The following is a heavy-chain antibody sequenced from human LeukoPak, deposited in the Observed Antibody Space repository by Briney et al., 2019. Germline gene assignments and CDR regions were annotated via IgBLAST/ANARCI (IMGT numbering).Heavy chain of an antibody. CDR1: GFTFSSYV. CDR2: ISYDGGNK. J-gene: IGHJ6*02. Sequence: GGSLRLSCAASGFTFSSYVMHWVRQAPGKWVEWVASISYDGGNKYYADSVNGRFTVSRDTSKNTLYLQMNSLRAEDTAVFYCARAPNQYYGMDVWGQGTTVSVSS. D-gene: IGHD2-8*01. V-gene: IGHV3-30-3*01. CDR3: ARAPNQYYGMDV.